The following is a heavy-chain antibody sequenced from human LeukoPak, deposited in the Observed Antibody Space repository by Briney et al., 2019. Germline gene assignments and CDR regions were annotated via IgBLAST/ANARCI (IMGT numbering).Heavy chain of an antibody. CDR1: GFTVSSNY. D-gene: IGHD3-10*01. V-gene: IGHV3-66*02. Sequence: GGSLRLSCAASGFTVSSNYMSWVRQAPGKGLGWVSVIYSGGSTYYADSVKGRFTISRDNSKNTLYLQMNSLRAEDTAVYYCARFYGSVLGFDPWGQGTLVTVSS. J-gene: IGHJ5*02. CDR2: IYSGGST. CDR3: ARFYGSVLGFDP.